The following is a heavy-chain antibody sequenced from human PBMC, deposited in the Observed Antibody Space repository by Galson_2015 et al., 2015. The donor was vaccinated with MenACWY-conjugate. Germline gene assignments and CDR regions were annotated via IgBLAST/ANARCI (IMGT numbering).Heavy chain of an antibody. Sequence: GLEWVSAISGSGGSTYYADSVKGRFTISRDNSKNTLYLQMNSLRAEDTAVYYCAKDRHVTIAAADKFDYWGQGTLVTVSS. J-gene: IGHJ4*02. V-gene: IGHV3-23*01. CDR3: AKDRHVTIAAADKFDY. CDR2: ISGSGGST. D-gene: IGHD6-13*01.